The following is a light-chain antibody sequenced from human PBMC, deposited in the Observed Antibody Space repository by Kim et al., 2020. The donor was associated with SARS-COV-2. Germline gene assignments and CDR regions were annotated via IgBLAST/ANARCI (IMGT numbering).Light chain of an antibody. CDR3: AAWDDSLNAWL. CDR1: SSNIGSNT. V-gene: IGLV1-44*01. Sequence: QSVLTQPPSASGTPGQRVTISCSGSSSNIGSNTVNWYQQLPGTAPKLLIYSNDQRPSGVPDRFSGSKSGTSASLAISGLQSEDEADYYCAAWDDSLNAWLFGGGTQLAVL. CDR2: SND. J-gene: IGLJ3*02.